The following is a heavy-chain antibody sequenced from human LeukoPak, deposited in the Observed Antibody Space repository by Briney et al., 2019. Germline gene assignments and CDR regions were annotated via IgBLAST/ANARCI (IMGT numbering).Heavy chain of an antibody. CDR2: IRFDGDNK. D-gene: IGHD3-10*01. V-gene: IGHV3-33*08. CDR1: GFSFSRYG. CDR3: ARSVYGPGSYMDV. J-gene: IGHJ6*03. Sequence: GRALRLSCAPFGFSFSRYGMHGVRQAPGKGGEGVAVIRFDGDNKHYGEAVNGRFTISRNNAENKLYLQMNNLRAEDTAVYFCARSVYGPGSYMDVWGQGTTVTVSS.